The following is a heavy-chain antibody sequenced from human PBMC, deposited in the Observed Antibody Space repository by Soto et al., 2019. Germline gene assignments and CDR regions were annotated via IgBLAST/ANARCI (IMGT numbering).Heavy chain of an antibody. J-gene: IGHJ6*02. CDR3: ARDGQYCTNNRCTCDFGMDV. Sequence: GGSLRLSCKASGFTFSSRGMHWVRQAPGKGLEWVAFIWYDGSGKYYADSVKGRFTISRDDSKNTLYLQMNSLRPEDTAVYSCARDGQYCTNNRCTCDFGMDVWGQGTAVTVSS. CDR2: IWYDGSGK. CDR1: GFTFSSRG. D-gene: IGHD2-8*01. V-gene: IGHV3-33*01.